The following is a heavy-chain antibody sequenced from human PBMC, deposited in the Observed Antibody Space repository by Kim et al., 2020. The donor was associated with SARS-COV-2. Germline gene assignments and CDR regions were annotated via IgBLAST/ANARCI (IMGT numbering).Heavy chain of an antibody. V-gene: IGHV1-69*13. D-gene: IGHD6-13*01. CDR3: ARDPVYSSNNWFDP. Sequence: PSVKVSCKASGGTFSSYAISWVRQAPGQGLEWMGGIIPIFGTANYAQKFRGRVTITADESTSTAYMELSSLRSEDTAVYYCARDPVYSSNNWFDPWGQGTLVTVSS. CDR2: IIPIFGTA. J-gene: IGHJ5*02. CDR1: GGTFSSYA.